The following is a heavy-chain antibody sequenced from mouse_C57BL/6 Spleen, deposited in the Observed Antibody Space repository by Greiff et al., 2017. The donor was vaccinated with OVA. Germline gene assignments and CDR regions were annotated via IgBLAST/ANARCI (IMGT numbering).Heavy chain of an antibody. CDR1: GYTFTDYN. D-gene: IGHD3-2*02. J-gene: IGHJ3*01. CDR3: ASDSSGSFAY. CDR2: INPNNGGT. V-gene: IGHV1-18*01. Sequence: LQQSGPELVKPGASVKIPCKASGYTFTDYNMDWVKQSHGKSLEWIGDINPNNGGTIYNQKFKGKATLTVDKSSSTAYMELRSLTSEDTAVYYCASDSSGSFAYWGQGTLVTVSA.